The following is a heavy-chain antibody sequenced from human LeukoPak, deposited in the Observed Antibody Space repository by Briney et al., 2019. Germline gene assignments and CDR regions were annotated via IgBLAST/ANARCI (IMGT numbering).Heavy chain of an antibody. CDR3: ARDSGYCSGGSCYGLFDY. Sequence: GGSLRLSCAASGFTFSSYWMSWVRQAPGKGLEWVANIKQDGSEKYYVDSVKGRFTISRYNAKNSLYLQMNSLRAEDTAVYYCARDSGYCSGGSCYGLFDYWGQGTLVTVSS. J-gene: IGHJ4*02. V-gene: IGHV3-7*01. CDR2: IKQDGSEK. CDR1: GFTFSSYW. D-gene: IGHD2-15*01.